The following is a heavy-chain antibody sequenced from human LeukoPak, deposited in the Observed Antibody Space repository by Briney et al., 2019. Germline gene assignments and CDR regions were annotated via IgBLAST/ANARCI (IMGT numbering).Heavy chain of an antibody. Sequence: SETLSLTCTVSGGSISSYYWSWIRQPPGKGLEWIGYIYYSGSTNYNPSLKSRVTISVDTSENQFSLKLSSVTAADTAVYYCARSTGDFWSGYYMDVWGKGTTVTVSS. CDR3: ARSTGDFWSGYYMDV. V-gene: IGHV4-59*01. J-gene: IGHJ6*03. CDR1: GGSISSYY. D-gene: IGHD3-3*01. CDR2: IYYSGST.